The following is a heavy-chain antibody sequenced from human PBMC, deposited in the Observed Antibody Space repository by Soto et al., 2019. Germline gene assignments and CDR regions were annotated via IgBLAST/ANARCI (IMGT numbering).Heavy chain of an antibody. CDR2: ISISGGNT. CDR3: AHEIRPNDY. J-gene: IGHJ4*02. Sequence: EVQLLESGGGLVQPGGSLRLSCAASGLPFSSHAMSWVRQAPGKGLEWVSSISISGGNTYYADSVRGRFTISRDNSKNTLYLHVNSLTAADTAIYYCAHEIRPNDYCGQGTLVTVSS. CDR1: GLPFSSHA. V-gene: IGHV3-23*01. D-gene: IGHD4-17*01.